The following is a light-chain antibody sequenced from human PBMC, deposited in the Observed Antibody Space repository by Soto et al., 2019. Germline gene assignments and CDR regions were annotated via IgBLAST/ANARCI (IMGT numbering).Light chain of an antibody. V-gene: IGKV1-39*01. CDR1: QSISTF. J-gene: IGKJ1*01. CDR2: AAS. CDR3: QQSYSTPPWT. Sequence: DIQMTQSPSSLSASVGDRVTITCRASQSISTFLNWYQQKPGRAPELLIYAASSLQSGVPSRFSGSGSGTDFTLTISSLQPEDFATYYCQQSYSTPPWTFCQGTKVEIK.